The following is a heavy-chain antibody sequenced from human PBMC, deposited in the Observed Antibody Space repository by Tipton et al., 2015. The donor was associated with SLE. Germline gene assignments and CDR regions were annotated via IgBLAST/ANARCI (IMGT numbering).Heavy chain of an antibody. D-gene: IGHD1-1*01. Sequence: QLVQSGAEVKKPGASVKVSCKASGYTFTSYDISWVRQAPGQGLEWMGWISTYTGDTNYAQKLQGRVTMTTGTSSSTAYMELRSLRSDDTAVYYCAERYDTFDIWGQGTMVTVSS. CDR2: ISTYTGDT. J-gene: IGHJ3*02. CDR1: GYTFTSYD. CDR3: AERYDTFDI. V-gene: IGHV1-18*01.